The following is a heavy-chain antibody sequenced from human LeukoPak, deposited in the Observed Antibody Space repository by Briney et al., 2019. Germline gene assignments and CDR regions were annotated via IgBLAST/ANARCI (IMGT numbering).Heavy chain of an antibody. CDR2: IYYSGST. CDR1: GGSISSYY. Sequence: PSETLSLTCTVSGGSISSYYWSWIRQPPGKGLEWIGYIYYSGSTNYNPSLKSRVTISVDTSKNQFSLKLSSVTGADTAVYYCASAGGYSYGSIRFDYWGQGTLVTVSS. V-gene: IGHV4-59*12. J-gene: IGHJ4*02. CDR3: ASAGGYSYGSIRFDY. D-gene: IGHD5-18*01.